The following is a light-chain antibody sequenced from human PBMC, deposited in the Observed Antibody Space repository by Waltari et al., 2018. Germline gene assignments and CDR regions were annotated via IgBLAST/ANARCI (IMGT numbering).Light chain of an antibody. CDR3: TLLSSYPWT. CDR1: QGINSF. Sequence: DIQLTQSPSFLSASVGDRVTITCRASQGINSFLAWYQQKPGKAPKLLIYAASTLQSGVPSGFSGSSSGTEFTLPISSLQPKDCAAYSCTLLSSYPWTFGQGTMLEIK. CDR2: AAS. V-gene: IGKV1-9*01. J-gene: IGKJ2*02.